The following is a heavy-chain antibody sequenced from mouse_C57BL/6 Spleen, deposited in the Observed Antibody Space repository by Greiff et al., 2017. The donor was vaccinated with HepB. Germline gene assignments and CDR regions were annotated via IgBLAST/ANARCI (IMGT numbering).Heavy chain of an antibody. CDR3: ARAGYYDYDYAMDY. CDR2: ISYDGSN. V-gene: IGHV3-6*01. D-gene: IGHD2-4*01. J-gene: IGHJ4*01. Sequence: DVKLEESGPGLVKPSQSLSLTCSVTGYSITSGYYWNWIRQFPGNKLEWMGYISYDGSNNYNPSLKNRISITRDTSKNQFFLKLNSVTTEDTATYYCARAGYYDYDYAMDYWGQGTSVTVSS. CDR1: GYSITSGYY.